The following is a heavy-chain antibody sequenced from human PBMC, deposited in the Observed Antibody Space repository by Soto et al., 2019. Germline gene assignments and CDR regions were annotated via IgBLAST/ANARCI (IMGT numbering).Heavy chain of an antibody. Sequence: ASVKVSCKASGYTFTGYYMHWVRPAPGQGLEWMGWINPNSGGTNYAQKFQGRVTMTRDTSISTAYMELSRLRSDDTAVYSCASASNWNSGYYYYGMDVWGQGTTVTVSS. V-gene: IGHV1-2*02. CDR3: ASASNWNSGYYYYGMDV. D-gene: IGHD1-1*01. J-gene: IGHJ6*02. CDR2: INPNSGGT. CDR1: GYTFTGYY.